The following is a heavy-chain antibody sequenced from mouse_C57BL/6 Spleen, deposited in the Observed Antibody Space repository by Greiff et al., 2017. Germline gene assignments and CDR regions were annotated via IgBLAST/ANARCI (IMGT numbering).Heavy chain of an antibody. CDR2: INPSSGYT. D-gene: IGHD1-1*02. CDR1: GYTFTSYT. Sequence: QVQLQQSGAELARPGASVKMSCKASGYTFTSYTMHWVKQRPGQGLEWIGYINPSSGYTKYNQKFKDKATLTADKSSSTAYMQLSSLTSEDSAVYYCARGEEVTMTYDYWGQGTTLTVSS. V-gene: IGHV1-4*01. J-gene: IGHJ2*01. CDR3: ARGEEVTMTYDY.